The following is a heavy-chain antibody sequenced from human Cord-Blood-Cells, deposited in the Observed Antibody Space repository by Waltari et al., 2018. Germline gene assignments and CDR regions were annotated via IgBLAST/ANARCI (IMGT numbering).Heavy chain of an antibody. CDR1: GFTFSSYE. V-gene: IGHV3-48*03. CDR2: IMSSGSTI. D-gene: IGHD6-13*01. CDR3: ARTQLGGSYFDY. Sequence: EVQLVESGGGLVQPGGSLRLSCAASGFTFSSYEMNWVRQAPGKGLEWVSYIMSSGSTIYYADSVKGRFTISRDNAKNSLYLQMNSLRAEDTAVYYCARTQLGGSYFDYRGQGTLVTVSS. J-gene: IGHJ4*02.